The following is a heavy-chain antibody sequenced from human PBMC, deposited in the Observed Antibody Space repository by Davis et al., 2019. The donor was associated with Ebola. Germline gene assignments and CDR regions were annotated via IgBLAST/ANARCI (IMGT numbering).Heavy chain of an antibody. CDR2: INPSGGST. V-gene: IGHV1-46*01. CDR1: GYTFTSYY. CDR3: ARDYHYDFWSGYYYYGMDV. D-gene: IGHD3-3*01. Sequence: ASVKVSCKASGYTFTSYYMHWVRQAPGQGLEWMGIINPSGGSTSYAQKFQGRVTMTRDTSTSTAYMELRSLRSDDTAVYYCARDYHYDFWSGYYYYGMDVWGQGTTVTVSS. J-gene: IGHJ6*02.